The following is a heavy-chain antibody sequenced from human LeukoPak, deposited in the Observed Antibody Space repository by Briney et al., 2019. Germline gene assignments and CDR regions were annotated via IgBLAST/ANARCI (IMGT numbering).Heavy chain of an antibody. CDR3: ARSTAITDVDAFDI. CDR1: GFTLSSYW. CDR2: IKYDGSEK. D-gene: IGHD1-20*01. J-gene: IGHJ3*02. V-gene: IGHV3-7*01. Sequence: GGSLRLSCAVSGFTLSSYWMSWVRQAPGKGLEWVANIKYDGSEKNYLDAVKGRFTISTDNAKNSVDLHMHSLRVEDTAVYYCARSTAITDVDAFDIWGQGTMVTVSS.